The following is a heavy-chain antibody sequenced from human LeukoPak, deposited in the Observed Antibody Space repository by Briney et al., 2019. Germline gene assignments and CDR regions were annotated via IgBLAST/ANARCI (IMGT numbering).Heavy chain of an antibody. CDR2: ISSSNNYI. J-gene: IGHJ6*02. CDR3: ARVEGYGVYYYYYGMDV. V-gene: IGHV3-21*06. CDR1: GFTFSSYS. Sequence: GSLRLSCAASGFTFSSYSMNRVRQAPGKGLEWVSSISSSNNYIYYADSVRGRFTISRDNARDSLYLQMNTLRAEDTAVYYCARVEGYGVYYYYYGMDVWGQGTTVTVSS. D-gene: IGHD4-17*01.